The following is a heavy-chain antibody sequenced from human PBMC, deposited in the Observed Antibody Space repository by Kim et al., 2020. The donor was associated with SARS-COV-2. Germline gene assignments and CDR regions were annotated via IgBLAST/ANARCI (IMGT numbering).Heavy chain of an antibody. CDR1: GGTFSSYA. J-gene: IGHJ5*02. V-gene: IGHV1-69*13. CDR3: ARGRDGPPPGPPNNWFDP. CDR2: IIPIFGTA. Sequence: SVKVSCKASGGTFSSYAISWVRQAPGQGLEWMGGIIPIFGTANYAQKFQGRVTITADESTSTAYMELSSLRSEDTAVYYCARGRDGPPPGPPNNWFDPWGQGTLVTVSS.